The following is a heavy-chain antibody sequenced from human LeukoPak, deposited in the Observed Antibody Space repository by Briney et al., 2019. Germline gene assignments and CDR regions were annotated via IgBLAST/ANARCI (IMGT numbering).Heavy chain of an antibody. J-gene: IGHJ6*03. V-gene: IGHV1-8*03. D-gene: IGHD6-19*01. Sequence: ASVKVSCKASGYTFISYDINWVRQVTGQGLEWMGWMNPNSGNAAYAQKFQGRVTITRNTSISTAFMELSSLRSEDTAVYYCASRAVGNSYYYSMDVWGKGTTVTVSS. CDR1: GYTFISYD. CDR3: ASRAVGNSYYYSMDV. CDR2: MNPNSGNA.